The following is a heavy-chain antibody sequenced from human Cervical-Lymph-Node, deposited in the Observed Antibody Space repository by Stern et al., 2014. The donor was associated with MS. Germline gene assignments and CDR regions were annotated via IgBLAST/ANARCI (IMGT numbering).Heavy chain of an antibody. Sequence: EVQLVESGGGLVQPGGSLRLSCAASGFTFSRFWMHWVRQAPGQGLVWVSRINEDGRTTSYADSVKGRFTISRDNAKNTLYLQMNSLRAEDTAVYYCARDLGGEYSSWGQGTLVTVSS. CDR1: GFTFSRFW. D-gene: IGHD5-18*01. V-gene: IGHV3-74*01. J-gene: IGHJ5*02. CDR3: ARDLGGEYSS. CDR2: INEDGRTT.